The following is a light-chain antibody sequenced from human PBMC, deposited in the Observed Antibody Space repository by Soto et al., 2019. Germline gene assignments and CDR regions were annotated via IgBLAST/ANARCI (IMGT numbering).Light chain of an antibody. CDR1: QGVSSSY. CDR2: GAS. CDR3: QQYGTSDPSLT. Sequence: VSTQSPSTPALPPGERATLSCRASQGVSSSYLDWHHQKPGHAPRLLIYGASSRATGMPDRFSGSVSGTDFTLTISRLEPEDFRVYYCQQYGTSDPSLTGCRGT. J-gene: IGKJ4*01. V-gene: IGKV3-20*01.